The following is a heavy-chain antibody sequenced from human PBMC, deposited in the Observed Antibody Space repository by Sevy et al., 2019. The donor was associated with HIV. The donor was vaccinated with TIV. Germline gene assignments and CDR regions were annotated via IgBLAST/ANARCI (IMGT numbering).Heavy chain of an antibody. Sequence: GESLKISCAASGFTFSSYWMHWVRQAPGKGLVWVSRINSDGSSTSYADSVKGRFTISRDNAKNTLYLQMNSLRAEDTAVYYCSRVVLRYFDWLRDWGQGTLVTVSS. CDR2: INSDGSST. D-gene: IGHD3-9*01. CDR3: SRVVLRYFDWLRD. V-gene: IGHV3-74*01. CDR1: GFTFSSYW. J-gene: IGHJ4*02.